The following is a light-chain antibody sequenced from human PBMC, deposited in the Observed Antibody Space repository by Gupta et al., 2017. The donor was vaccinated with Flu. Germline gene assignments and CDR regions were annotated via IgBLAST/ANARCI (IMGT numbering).Light chain of an antibody. CDR3: MQSLQTPIT. V-gene: IGKV2-28*01. CDR1: QSLLYSNGYNY. J-gene: IGKJ5*01. Sequence: ISCRSSQSLLYSNGYNYLDWYLQRPGQSPQLLIYLGSNRASGVPDRFSGSGAGTDFTLKIRRVEAEDVGVYYCMQSLQTPITFGQGTRLEIK. CDR2: LGS.